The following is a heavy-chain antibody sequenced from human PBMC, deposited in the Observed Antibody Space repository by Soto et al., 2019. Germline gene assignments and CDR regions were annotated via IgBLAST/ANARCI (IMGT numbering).Heavy chain of an antibody. CDR2: ISYSGST. D-gene: IGHD2-15*01. J-gene: IGHJ4*02. CDR3: ARADPDASVGY. CDR1: GGSMSSYY. V-gene: IGHV4-59*01. Sequence: PSETLSLTCTVSGGSMSSYYWTWLRQSPGRGLAWIGYISYSGSTYYNPSLKSRVTISADTSKNQFSLRMNSMIAADTAVYYCARADPDASVGYWGQGTLVT.